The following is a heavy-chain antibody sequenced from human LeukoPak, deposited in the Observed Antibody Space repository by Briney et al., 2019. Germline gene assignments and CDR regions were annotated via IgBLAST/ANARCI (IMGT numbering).Heavy chain of an antibody. CDR2: IYSSGST. J-gene: IGHJ3*02. D-gene: IGHD3-10*01. V-gene: IGHV4-61*02. Sequence: PSETLSLTCTVSGGSISSGSYYWSWIRQPAGKALEWIGRIYSSGSTNYNPSLKSRVTISVDTSKNQFSLKLSSVTAADTAVYYCARAPRGAFDIWGQGTMVTVSS. CDR1: GGSISSGSYY. CDR3: ARAPRGAFDI.